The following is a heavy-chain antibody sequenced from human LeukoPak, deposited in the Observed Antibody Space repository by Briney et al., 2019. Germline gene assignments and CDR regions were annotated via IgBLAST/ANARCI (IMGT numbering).Heavy chain of an antibody. V-gene: IGHV4-4*07. J-gene: IGHJ4*02. Sequence: SETLSLTCTVSGGSISSYYWSWIRQPAGKGLEWIGRIYTSGSTNYNPPLKSRVTMSVDTSKNQFSLKLSSVTAADTAVYYCARGFRPGPRFGELYYWGQGTLVTVSS. CDR2: IYTSGST. CDR3: ARGFRPGPRFGELYY. D-gene: IGHD3-10*01. CDR1: GGSISSYY.